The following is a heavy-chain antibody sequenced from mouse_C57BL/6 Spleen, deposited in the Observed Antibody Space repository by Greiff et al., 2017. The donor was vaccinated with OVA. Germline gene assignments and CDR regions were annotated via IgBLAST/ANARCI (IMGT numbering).Heavy chain of an antibody. Sequence: VQVVESGPELVKPGASVKISCKASGYAFSSSWMNWVKQRPGKGLEWIGRIYPGDGDTNYNGKFKGKATLTADKSSSTAYMQLSSLTSEDSAVYFCWYSNPDYWGQGTTLTVSS. CDR1: GYAFSSSW. CDR3: WYSNPDY. J-gene: IGHJ2*01. V-gene: IGHV1-82*01. CDR2: IYPGDGDT. D-gene: IGHD2-5*01.